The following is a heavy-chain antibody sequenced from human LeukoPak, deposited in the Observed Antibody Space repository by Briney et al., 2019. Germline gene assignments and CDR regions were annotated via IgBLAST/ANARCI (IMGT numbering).Heavy chain of an antibody. V-gene: IGHV3-7*01. D-gene: IGHD3-16*01. Sequence: PGGSLRLSCAASGLTISNYWMRWVRQAPGKGLEWVANIKRDGSERNYVDSVKGRFTISRDNAKNSVYLQMNSLRAEDTAVYYCAAGDYDLSFDYIQGVDFGGQGTLVTVSS. CDR3: AAGDYDLSFDYIQGVDF. J-gene: IGHJ4*02. CDR2: IKRDGSER. CDR1: GLTISNYW.